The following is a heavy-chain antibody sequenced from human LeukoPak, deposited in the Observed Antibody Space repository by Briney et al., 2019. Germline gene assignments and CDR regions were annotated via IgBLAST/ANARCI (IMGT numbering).Heavy chain of an antibody. V-gene: IGHV3-7*01. CDR1: GFTFSSYW. CDR2: IKQDGSEK. D-gene: IGHD6-19*01. Sequence: GGSLRLSCAASGFTFSSYWMSWVRQAPGKGLEWVANIKQDGSEKYYVDSVKGRFTISRDNAKNSLYLQMNSLRAEDTAVYYCARESSSGWYRWGLDYWGQGTLVTVSS. CDR3: ARESSSGWYRWGLDY. J-gene: IGHJ4*02.